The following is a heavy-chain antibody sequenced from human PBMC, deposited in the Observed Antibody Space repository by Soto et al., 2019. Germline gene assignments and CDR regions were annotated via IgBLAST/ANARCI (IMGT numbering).Heavy chain of an antibody. V-gene: IGHV4-34*01. D-gene: IGHD3-9*01. CDR2: INHSGST. CDR1: GGSFSGYY. CDR3: AIAGWAASFD. J-gene: IGHJ4*02. Sequence: QVQLQQWGAGLLKPSETLSLTCAVYGGSFSGYYWSWIRQPPGKGLEWIGEINHSGSTNYNPSLKSRVTISVDTSKNQFSLKLSSVTAADTAVYYCAIAGWAASFDWGQGTLVTVSS.